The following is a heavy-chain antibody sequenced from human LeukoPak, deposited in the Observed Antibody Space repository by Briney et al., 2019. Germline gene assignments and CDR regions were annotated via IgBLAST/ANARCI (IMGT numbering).Heavy chain of an antibody. CDR2: ISSSSSYI. V-gene: IGHV3-21*01. CDR3: ARDKRYSSSTGGDYFDY. CDR1: GFTFSSYA. D-gene: IGHD6-6*01. J-gene: IGHJ4*02. Sequence: GGSLRLSCAASGFTFSSYAMSWVRQAPGKGLEWVSSISSSSSYIYYADSVKGRFTISRDNAKNSLYLQMNSLRAEDTAVYYCARDKRYSSSTGGDYFDYWGQGTLVTVSS.